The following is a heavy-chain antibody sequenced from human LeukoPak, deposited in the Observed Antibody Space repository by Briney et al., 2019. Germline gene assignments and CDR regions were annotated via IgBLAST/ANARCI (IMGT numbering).Heavy chain of an antibody. CDR3: ATGSLGIVVKTYINWFDS. D-gene: IGHD6-19*01. Sequence: GASVKVSCKASGYTFTNYHMHWARQAPGQGLEWMGLLNPSDGSTTYAQKFQGRITMTRDMSTSAVYMELSTLRSEDTAVYYCATGSLGIVVKTYINWFDSWGQGTLVAVSS. J-gene: IGHJ5*01. V-gene: IGHV1-46*01. CDR2: LNPSDGST. CDR1: GYTFTNYH.